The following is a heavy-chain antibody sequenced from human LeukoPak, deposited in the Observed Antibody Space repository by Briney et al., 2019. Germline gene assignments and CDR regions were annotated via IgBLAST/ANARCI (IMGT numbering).Heavy chain of an antibody. J-gene: IGHJ6*03. D-gene: IGHD5-12*01. CDR2: IYHSGST. Sequence: SGTLSLTCAVSGGSISSSNWWSWVRQPPGKGLEWIGEIYHSGSTNYNPSLKSRVTISVDKSKNQFSLKLSSVTAADTAVYYCARDGISIVTTILGGLGYYYYLDVWGKGTTVTISS. CDR1: GGSISSSNW. CDR3: ARDGISIVTTILGGLGYYYYLDV. V-gene: IGHV4-4*02.